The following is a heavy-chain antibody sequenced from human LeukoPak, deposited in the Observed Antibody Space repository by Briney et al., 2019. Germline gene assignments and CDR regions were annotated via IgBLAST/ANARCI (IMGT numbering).Heavy chain of an antibody. J-gene: IGHJ4*02. CDR3: AGVGATTRFDY. Sequence: SETLSLTCTVSGGSISSYYWSWIRQPPGKGLEWIGYIYYSGSTNYNPSLKSRVTISVDTSKNQFSLKLSSVTAADTAVYYCAGVGATTRFDYWGQGTLVTVSS. D-gene: IGHD1-26*01. CDR2: IYYSGST. CDR1: GGSISSYY. V-gene: IGHV4-59*12.